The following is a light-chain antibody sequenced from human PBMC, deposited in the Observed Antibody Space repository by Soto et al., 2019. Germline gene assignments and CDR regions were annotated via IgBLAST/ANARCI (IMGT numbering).Light chain of an antibody. V-gene: IGKV1-12*01. CDR1: QGITTW. CDR2: AAS. CDR3: QQANSFPPT. J-gene: IGKJ1*01. Sequence: DIQMTQSPSFVSASVGDRVTITCRASQGITTWLAWYQQKPGKAPKLLIYAASSLQSGVPSRFSGFGSGTDFTLIISSLQSEDFGTYYCQQANSFPPTFGQGTKVEIK.